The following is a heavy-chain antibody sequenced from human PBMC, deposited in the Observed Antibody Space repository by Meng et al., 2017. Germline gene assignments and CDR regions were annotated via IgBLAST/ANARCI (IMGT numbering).Heavy chain of an antibody. J-gene: IGHJ4*02. D-gene: IGHD6-19*01. CDR2: IYHSGST. CDR3: ARSAGTTSIAVAGTFAY. CDR1: GYSISSGYY. Sequence: SETLSLTCTVSGYSISSGYYWGWIRQPPGKGLEWIGSIYHSGSTYYNPSLKSRVTISVDTSKNQFSLKLSSVTAADTAVYYCARSAGTTSIAVAGTFAYWGQGTLVTVSS. V-gene: IGHV4-38-2*02.